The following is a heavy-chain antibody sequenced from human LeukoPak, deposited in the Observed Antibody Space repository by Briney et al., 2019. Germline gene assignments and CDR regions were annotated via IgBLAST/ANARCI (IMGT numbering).Heavy chain of an antibody. J-gene: IGHJ4*02. CDR3: ARVGYYGSGSYWPLY. V-gene: IGHV4-34*01. D-gene: IGHD3-10*01. Sequence: SETLSLTCAVYGGSFSGYYWSWIRQPPGKGLEWTGEINHSGSTNYNPSLKSRVTISVDTSKNQFSLKLSSVTAADTAVYYCARVGYYGSGSYWPLYWGQGTLVTVSS. CDR1: GGSFSGYY. CDR2: INHSGST.